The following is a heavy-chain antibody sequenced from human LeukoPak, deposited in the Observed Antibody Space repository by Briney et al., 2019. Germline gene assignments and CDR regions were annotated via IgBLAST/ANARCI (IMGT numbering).Heavy chain of an antibody. CDR1: GFTFGDYA. J-gene: IGHJ4*02. CDR3: TRGLEGAVAGRGNY. Sequence: PGRSLRLSCTASGFTFGDYAMSWVRQAPGKGLEWVGFIRSKAYGGTTEYAASVKGRFTISRDDSKSIAYLQMNSLKTEDTAVYYCTRGLEGAVAGRGNYWGQGTLVTVSS. CDR2: IRSKAYGGTT. D-gene: IGHD6-19*01. V-gene: IGHV3-49*04.